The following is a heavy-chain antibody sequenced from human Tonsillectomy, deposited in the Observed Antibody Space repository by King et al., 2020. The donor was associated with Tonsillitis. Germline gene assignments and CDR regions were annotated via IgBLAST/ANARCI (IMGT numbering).Heavy chain of an antibody. V-gene: IGHV1-46*01. CDR1: GYTFTSYY. D-gene: IGHD3-22*01. Sequence: QLVQSGAEVKKPGASVKVSCKASGYTFTSYYVHWVRQAPGQGLEWMGLINPRGGSTSYAQKFQGSVIMTRDTSTSTVYMELSSLRSEDTAVYYCARTYYYDRSGYYFGYWGQGTLVTVSS. CDR2: INPRGGST. CDR3: ARTYYYDRSGYYFGY. J-gene: IGHJ4*02.